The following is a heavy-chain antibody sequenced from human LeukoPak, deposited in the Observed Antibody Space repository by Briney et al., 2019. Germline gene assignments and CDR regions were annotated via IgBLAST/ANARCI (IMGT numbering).Heavy chain of an antibody. V-gene: IGHV4-4*07. J-gene: IGHJ2*01. Sequence: SETLSLTCTVSGGSISNYDWSWIRQPAGKGLEWIGRIYTSGSTNYNPSLKSRVTMSVDTSKNQFSLKLSSVTAADTAVYYCARVYYSSSYDYWYFDLWGRGTLVTVSS. CDR2: IYTSGST. CDR3: ARVYYSSSYDYWYFDL. CDR1: GGSISNYD. D-gene: IGHD6-13*01.